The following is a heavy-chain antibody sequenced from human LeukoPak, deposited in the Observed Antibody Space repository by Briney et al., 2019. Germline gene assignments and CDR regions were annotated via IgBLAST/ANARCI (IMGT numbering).Heavy chain of an antibody. CDR2: IIPIFGTA. V-gene: IGHV1-69*05. D-gene: IGHD3-22*01. Sequence: SVKVSCKASGGTFSSYAISWVRQAPGRGLEWMGRIIPIFGTANYAQKFQGRVTITTNESTSTAYMELSRLRSEDTAVYYCARDQYATSGYYYYWGQETLVTVSS. J-gene: IGHJ4*02. CDR1: GGTFSSYA. CDR3: ARDQYATSGYYYY.